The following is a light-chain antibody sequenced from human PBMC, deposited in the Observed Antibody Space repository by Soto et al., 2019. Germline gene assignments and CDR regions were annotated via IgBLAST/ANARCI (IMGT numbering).Light chain of an antibody. V-gene: IGKV3-15*01. J-gene: IGKJ1*01. CDR1: QSVSSN. CDR2: GAS. Sequence: EIVMTQSPATLSVSPGERATLSCRASQSVSSNLAWYQQKPGQAPRLLIYGASTRATDVPARFSGSGSGTEFTLTISSLQSEDFAVYYCQQYNNWPETFGQGTKVDI. CDR3: QQYNNWPET.